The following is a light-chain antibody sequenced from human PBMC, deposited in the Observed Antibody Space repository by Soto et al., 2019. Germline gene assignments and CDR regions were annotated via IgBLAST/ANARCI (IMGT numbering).Light chain of an antibody. CDR2: GAS. V-gene: IGKV3-15*01. J-gene: IGKJ5*01. Sequence: EIVMTQSPATLSVSPGEGATLSCRASQSVSRNLAWFQHKPGQAPRLLIYGASTRATGVAARFSGSGSGTEFTLTISSLQSEDFAVYFCQQYNTWPPITFGQGTRLEIK. CDR1: QSVSRN. CDR3: QQYNTWPPIT.